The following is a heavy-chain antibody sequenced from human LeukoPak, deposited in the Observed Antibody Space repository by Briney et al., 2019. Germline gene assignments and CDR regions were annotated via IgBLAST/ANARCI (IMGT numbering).Heavy chain of an antibody. CDR2: MNPNSGNT. V-gene: IGHV1-8*03. CDR3: ARPIYYYGSGSYSGYYYMDV. Sequence: ASVKVSCKASGYTFTSYDINWVRQATGQGLEWMGWMNPNSGNTGYAQKFQGRVTITRNTSISTAYMELRSLRSDDTAVYYCARPIYYYGSGSYSGYYYMDVWGKGTTVTISS. D-gene: IGHD3-10*01. CDR1: GYTFTSYD. J-gene: IGHJ6*03.